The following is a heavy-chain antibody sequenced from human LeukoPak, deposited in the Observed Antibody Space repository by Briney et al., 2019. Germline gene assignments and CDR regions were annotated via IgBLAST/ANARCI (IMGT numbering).Heavy chain of an antibody. CDR2: ISYDGSNK. CDR3: ARDRRPGSYGHGSDYYYYGMDV. CDR1: GFTFSSYA. V-gene: IGHV3-30-3*01. D-gene: IGHD2-2*01. J-gene: IGHJ6*02. Sequence: GRSLRLSCAASGFTFSSYAMQWVRQAPGKGLEWVAVISYDGSNKYYADSVKGRFTLSRDNSKNTLYLQMNSLRAEDTAVYYCARDRRPGSYGHGSDYYYYGMDVWGQGTTVTVSS.